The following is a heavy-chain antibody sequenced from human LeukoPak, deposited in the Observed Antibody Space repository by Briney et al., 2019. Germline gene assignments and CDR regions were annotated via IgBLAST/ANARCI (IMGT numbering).Heavy chain of an antibody. J-gene: IGHJ3*01. CDR2: IYCTGST. V-gene: IGHV4-59*01. D-gene: IGHD4-17*01. CDR1: GVSISSYY. Sequence: SETLSLTCTVSGVSISSYYWSWIRQPPGKGLEWIGYIYCTGSTNYNPSLKSRVAISVDTSKNQFTLKLSSLTAADTAVYYCAREKYGDYVPNTLDVWGQGTMVTVSS. CDR3: AREKYGDYVPNTLDV.